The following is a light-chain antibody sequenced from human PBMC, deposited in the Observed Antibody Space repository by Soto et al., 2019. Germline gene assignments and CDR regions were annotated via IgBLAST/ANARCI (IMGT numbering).Light chain of an antibody. Sequence: DIQMTQSPSTLSASVGDRVTITCRASQSLNNWLAWYQQKPWKAPKLLIYKASSLESGVPSRFSGSGSGTEFTLTISSLQPDDFATYYCQQFNSYVWTFGQGTKVEIK. CDR1: QSLNNW. CDR2: KAS. V-gene: IGKV1-5*03. J-gene: IGKJ1*01. CDR3: QQFNSYVWT.